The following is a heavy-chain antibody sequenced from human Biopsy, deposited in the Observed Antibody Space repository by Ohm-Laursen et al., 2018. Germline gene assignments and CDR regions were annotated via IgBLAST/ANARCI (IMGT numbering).Heavy chain of an antibody. D-gene: IGHD3-9*01. J-gene: IGHJ5*02. Sequence: GTLSLTCAVSGFSISSGYYWGWIRQPPGKGLEWIGSVYDSGKSYYNPSLKSRVTISVDVSKNQFSLKLGSVTAADTAVYYCARDRFDLLTPNWFDPWGQGTLVTVSS. V-gene: IGHV4-38-2*02. CDR2: VYDSGKS. CDR3: ARDRFDLLTPNWFDP. CDR1: GFSISSGYY.